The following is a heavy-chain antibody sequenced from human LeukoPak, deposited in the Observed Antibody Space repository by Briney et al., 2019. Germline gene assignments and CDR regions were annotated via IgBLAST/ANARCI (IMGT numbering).Heavy chain of an antibody. CDR2: IYYSGST. D-gene: IGHD6-25*01. J-gene: IGHJ4*02. V-gene: IGHV4-39*01. Sequence: SETLSLTCTVSGGSISISSHYWAWIRQPPGKGLECIGNIYYSGSTHYNPSLKSRVTMSLDTSKNQFSLKVTSVTAADTAIYYCARLADRACGGHFDYWGQGMLVTVSS. CDR3: ARLADRACGGHFDY. CDR1: GGSISISSHY.